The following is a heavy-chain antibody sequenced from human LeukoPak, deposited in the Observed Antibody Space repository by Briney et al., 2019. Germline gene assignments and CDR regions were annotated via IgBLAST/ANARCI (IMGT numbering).Heavy chain of an antibody. CDR1: GYTFTSYD. CDR2: INPNSGGT. Sequence: ASVKVSCKASGYTFTSYDINWVRQAPGQGLEWMGWINPNSGGTNYAQKFQGRVTMTRDTSISTAYMELSRLRSDDTAVYYCAKSDGSGSNDYWGQGTLVTVSS. D-gene: IGHD3-10*01. CDR3: AKSDGSGSNDY. V-gene: IGHV1-2*02. J-gene: IGHJ4*02.